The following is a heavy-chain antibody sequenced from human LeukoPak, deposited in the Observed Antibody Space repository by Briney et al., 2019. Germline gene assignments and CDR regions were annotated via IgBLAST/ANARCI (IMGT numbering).Heavy chain of an antibody. J-gene: IGHJ4*02. V-gene: IGHV3-23*01. D-gene: IGHD2-2*02. Sequence: GGSLRLSCAASGFTFSSYAMSWVRQAPGKGLEWVSAISGSGGSTYYADSVKGRFTISRDNSKSTLYLQMNSLRAEDTAVYYCAKDLDCSSTSCDRDYWGQGTLVTVSS. CDR2: ISGSGGST. CDR1: GFTFSSYA. CDR3: AKDLDCSSTSCDRDY.